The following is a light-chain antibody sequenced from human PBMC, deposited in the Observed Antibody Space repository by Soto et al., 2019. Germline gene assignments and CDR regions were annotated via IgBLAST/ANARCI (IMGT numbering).Light chain of an antibody. CDR2: GAS. Sequence: AIQLTQSPSSLSASVGDRVTITCRASQGISSTLAWYQQRPGKTPRLLIYGASSLQSGVPSRFSGSGSGTDFILTISSLQPEDFVTYYCQQYKSYPLTFGQGTRLEIK. J-gene: IGKJ5*01. CDR1: QGISST. V-gene: IGKV1-13*02. CDR3: QQYKSYPLT.